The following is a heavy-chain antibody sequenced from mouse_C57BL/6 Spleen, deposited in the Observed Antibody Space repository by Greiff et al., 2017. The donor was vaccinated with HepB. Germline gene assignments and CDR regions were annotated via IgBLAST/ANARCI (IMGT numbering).Heavy chain of an antibody. CDR1: GYTFTSYW. Sequence: QVQLQQPGAELVRPGTSVKLSCKASGYTFTSYWMHWVKQRPGQGLEWIGVIDPSDSYTNYNQKFKGKATLTVDTSSSTAYMQLSSLTSEDAAVYDCARPLIYYYGSSYSYWGQGTTLTVSS. CDR3: ARPLIYYYGSSYSY. D-gene: IGHD1-1*01. V-gene: IGHV1-59*01. CDR2: IDPSDSYT. J-gene: IGHJ2*01.